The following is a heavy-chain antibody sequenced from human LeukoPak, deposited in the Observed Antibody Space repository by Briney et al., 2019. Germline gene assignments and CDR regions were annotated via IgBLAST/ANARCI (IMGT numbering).Heavy chain of an antibody. V-gene: IGHV4-34*01. Sequence: SETLSLTCAVYGGSFSGYYWSWIRQPPGKGLEWSGEINHSGSTNYNPSLKSRVTISVDTSKNQFSLKLSSVTAADTAVYYCARGPSSIAAAGVNFDYWGQGTLVTVSS. J-gene: IGHJ4*02. CDR3: ARGPSSIAAAGVNFDY. D-gene: IGHD6-13*01. CDR2: INHSGST. CDR1: GGSFSGYY.